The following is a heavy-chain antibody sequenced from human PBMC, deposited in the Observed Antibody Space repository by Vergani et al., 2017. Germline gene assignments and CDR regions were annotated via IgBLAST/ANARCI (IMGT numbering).Heavy chain of an antibody. CDR3: ARHTTYTDT. V-gene: IGHV5-51*01. Sequence: EVELVQSGPEMRKPGESLKISCKGSEYSFGNYWIGWVRQMPGKGLEWMGIIYPADPYTRYSPSFQGQVTISADKYISTAFLQWDSLKASDTAFYYCARHTTYTDTWGQGTLVTVSS. CDR2: IYPADPYT. J-gene: IGHJ5*02. D-gene: IGHD1-1*01. CDR1: EYSFGNYW.